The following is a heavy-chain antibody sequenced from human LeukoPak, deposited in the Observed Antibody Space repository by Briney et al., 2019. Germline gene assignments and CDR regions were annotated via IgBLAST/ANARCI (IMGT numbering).Heavy chain of an antibody. CDR1: GDSVSTNRDA. CDR3: ARVHHYYGSGSYYTFDY. D-gene: IGHD3-10*01. J-gene: IGHJ4*02. V-gene: IGHV6-1*01. CDR2: TYYRSKWYN. Sequence: SQTLSLTCAISGDSVSTNRDAWNCIRQSPSRGLEWLGRTYYRSKWYNDYAVSVKSRITINPDTSKNQFSLQLNSVTPEDTAVYYCARVHHYYGSGSYYTFDYWGQGTLVTVSS.